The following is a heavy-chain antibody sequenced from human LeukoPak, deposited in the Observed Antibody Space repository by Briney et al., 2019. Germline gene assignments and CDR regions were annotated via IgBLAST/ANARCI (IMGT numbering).Heavy chain of an antibody. CDR2: IDPSDSYT. CDR1: GYSFTSYW. Sequence: GESLKISCKGSGYSFTSYWISWVRQMPGKGLEWMGRIDPSDSYTNYSPSFQGHVTISAGKSISTAYLQWSSLKASDTAMYHCARATRGGPDYWGQGTLVTVSS. J-gene: IGHJ4*02. CDR3: ARATRGGPDY. V-gene: IGHV5-10-1*01. D-gene: IGHD2-15*01.